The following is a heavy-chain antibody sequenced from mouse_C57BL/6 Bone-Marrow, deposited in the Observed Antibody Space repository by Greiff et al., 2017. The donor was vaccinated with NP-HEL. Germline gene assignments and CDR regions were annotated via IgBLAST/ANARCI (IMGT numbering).Heavy chain of an antibody. Sequence: QVQLQQPGAELVKPGASVKMSCKASGYTFTSYWITWVKQRPGQGLEWIGDIYPGSGSANYNEKFKSKATLTVDTSSSTAYMQLSSLTSEDSAVYYCARDTTVVATDYWGQGTTLTVSS. CDR1: GYTFTSYW. D-gene: IGHD1-1*01. CDR3: ARDTTVVATDY. V-gene: IGHV1-55*01. J-gene: IGHJ2*01. CDR2: IYPGSGSA.